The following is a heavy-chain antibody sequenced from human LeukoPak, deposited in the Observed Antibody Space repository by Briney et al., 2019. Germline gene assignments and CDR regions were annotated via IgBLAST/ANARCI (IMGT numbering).Heavy chain of an antibody. CDR1: GYTFTGYY. CDR3: ARDPLYKKSGPGDY. D-gene: IGHD3-3*01. CDR2: INPNSGGT. V-gene: IGHV1-2*02. Sequence: ASVKVSCKASGYTFTGYYMHWVRQAPGQGLEWMGWINPNSGGTNYAQKFQGRVTMTTDTSTSTAYTELRSLRSDGTAVYYCARDPLYKKSGPGDYWGQGTLVTVSS. J-gene: IGHJ4*02.